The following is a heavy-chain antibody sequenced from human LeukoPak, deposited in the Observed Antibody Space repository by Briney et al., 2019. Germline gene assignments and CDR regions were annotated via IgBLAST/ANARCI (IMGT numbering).Heavy chain of an antibody. Sequence: GGSLRLSCAASGFTFSSYSMNWVRQAPGKGLERVSYISSTSNSISYADSLKGRFTISRDNAKNSLFLQMNSLRDEDTALYYCARGVNAFDIWGQGTMVTVSS. D-gene: IGHD3-22*01. CDR3: ARGVNAFDI. V-gene: IGHV3-48*02. CDR1: GFTFSSYS. CDR2: ISSTSNSI. J-gene: IGHJ3*02.